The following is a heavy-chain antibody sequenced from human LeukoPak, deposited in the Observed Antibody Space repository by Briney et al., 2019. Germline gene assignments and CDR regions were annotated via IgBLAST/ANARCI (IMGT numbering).Heavy chain of an antibody. J-gene: IGHJ6*03. CDR2: IRYDGSNK. CDR1: EFTFSSYT. D-gene: IGHD1-1*01. Sequence: QPGGSLRLSCAASEFTFSSYTMNWVRQAPGKGLEWVAFIRYDGSNKDYADSVKGRFTISRDNSKNTLYLQMNSLRPDDTAVYYCAAVQPYYYYYYMDVWGKGTTVTISS. V-gene: IGHV3-30*02. CDR3: AAVQPYYYYYYMDV.